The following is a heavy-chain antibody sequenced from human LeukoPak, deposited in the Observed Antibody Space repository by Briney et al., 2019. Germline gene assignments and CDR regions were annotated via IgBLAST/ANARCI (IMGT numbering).Heavy chain of an antibody. J-gene: IGHJ4*02. Sequence: PGGSLRLSCAATGFAFSNYWMSWFRQAPGKGLERVANIKYDGREKQYVDSVKGRFTISRDNAKNSLFLQMNRLRAEDTAVYYCARYLNSGPEDFWGQGTLVTVSS. V-gene: IGHV3-7*01. CDR3: ARYLNSGPEDF. CDR2: IKYDGREK. D-gene: IGHD1-26*01. CDR1: GFAFSNYW.